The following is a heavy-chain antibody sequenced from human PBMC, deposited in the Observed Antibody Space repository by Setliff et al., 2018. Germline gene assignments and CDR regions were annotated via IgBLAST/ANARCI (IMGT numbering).Heavy chain of an antibody. CDR2: ISWNSGSI. CDR1: GFTFDDYA. Sequence: PGGSLRLSCAASGFTFDDYAMHWVRQAPGKGLEWVSGISWNSGSIGYADSVKGRFTISRDNAKNSLYLQMNSLRAEDTALYYCAKDTGYYFDYWGQGTLVTVSS. V-gene: IGHV3-9*01. J-gene: IGHJ4*02. CDR3: AKDTGYYFDY.